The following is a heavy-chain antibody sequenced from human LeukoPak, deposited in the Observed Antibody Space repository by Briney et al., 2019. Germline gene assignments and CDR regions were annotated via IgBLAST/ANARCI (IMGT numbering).Heavy chain of an antibody. V-gene: IGHV3-30*04. CDR2: ISYDGSNK. Sequence: PGGSLRLSCAAPGFTFSSYAMHWVRQAPGKGLEWVAVISYDGSNKYYADSVKGRFTISRDNSKNTLYLQMNSLRAEDTAVYYCARDDQPSSGWYAFDYWGQGTLVTVSS. CDR1: GFTFSSYA. CDR3: ARDDQPSSGWYAFDY. J-gene: IGHJ4*02. D-gene: IGHD6-19*01.